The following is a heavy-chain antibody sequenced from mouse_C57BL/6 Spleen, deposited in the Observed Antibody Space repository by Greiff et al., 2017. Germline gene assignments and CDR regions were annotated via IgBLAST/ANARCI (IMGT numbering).Heavy chain of an antibody. D-gene: IGHD1-1*01. CDR2: INPNYGTT. CDR3: ARDYGSQSPYVDY. J-gene: IGHJ2*01. Sequence: EVKLQESGPELVKPGASVKISCKASGYSFTDYNMNWVKQSNGKSLEWIGVINPNYGTTSYKQKFKGKATLTVDQASSTAYMQLNSLTSEESAVYYWARDYGSQSPYVDYGGQGTTLTVSA. CDR1: GYSFTDYN. V-gene: IGHV1-39*01.